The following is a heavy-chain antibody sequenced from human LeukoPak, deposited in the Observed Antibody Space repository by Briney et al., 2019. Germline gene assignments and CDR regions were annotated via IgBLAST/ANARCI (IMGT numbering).Heavy chain of an antibody. CDR1: GGSISSYY. J-gene: IGHJ2*01. CDR3: ARHSRLRRLGSWYFDL. V-gene: IGHV4-59*08. CDR2: IYYSGST. Sequence: PSETLSLTCTVSGGSISSYYWSWVRQPPGKGLEWIGYIYYSGSTNYNPSLKSRVTISVDTSKNQFSLKLSSVTAADTAVYYCARHSRLRRLGSWYFDLWGRGTLVTVSS. D-gene: IGHD7-27*01.